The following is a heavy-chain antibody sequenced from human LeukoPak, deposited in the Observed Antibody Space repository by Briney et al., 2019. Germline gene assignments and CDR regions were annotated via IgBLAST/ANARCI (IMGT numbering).Heavy chain of an antibody. D-gene: IGHD3-22*01. V-gene: IGHV4-34*01. CDR3: ARRIVVEDAFVI. CDR2: INRSGST. CDR1: GGSFSVYY. J-gene: IGHJ3*02. Sequence: SETLSLTCAVYGGSFSVYYWSWIRQPPGKGLEWIGEINRSGSTYYNPSLKSRVTISVDTSKNQFSLKLSSVTAADTAVYYCARRIVVEDAFVIWGQGTMVTVSS.